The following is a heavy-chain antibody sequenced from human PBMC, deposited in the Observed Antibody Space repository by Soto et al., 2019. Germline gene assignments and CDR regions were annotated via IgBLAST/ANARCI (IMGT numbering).Heavy chain of an antibody. Sequence: ASVKVSCKASGYTFTSYGISWVRQAPGQGLEWMGWISAYNGNTNYAQKLQGRVTMTTDTSTSTAYMELRSLRSEDTAVYYCARKPRPAAALDMDVWGRGTLVTVSS. CDR3: ARKPRPAAALDMDV. J-gene: IGHJ6*04. CDR2: ISAYNGNT. D-gene: IGHD6-25*01. CDR1: GYTFTSYG. V-gene: IGHV1-18*01.